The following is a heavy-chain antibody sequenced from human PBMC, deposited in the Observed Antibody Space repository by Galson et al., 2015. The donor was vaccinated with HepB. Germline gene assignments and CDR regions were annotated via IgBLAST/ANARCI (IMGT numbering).Heavy chain of an antibody. Sequence: SVKVSCKASGCTFTGYYMHWVRQAPGQGLEWMGWINPNSGGTNYAQKFQGRVTMTRDTSISTAYMELSRLRSDDTAVYYCARGRGGYYTYFDYWGQGTLVTVSS. CDR2: INPNSGGT. V-gene: IGHV1-2*02. CDR3: ARGRGGYYTYFDY. D-gene: IGHD3-3*01. CDR1: GCTFTGYY. J-gene: IGHJ4*02.